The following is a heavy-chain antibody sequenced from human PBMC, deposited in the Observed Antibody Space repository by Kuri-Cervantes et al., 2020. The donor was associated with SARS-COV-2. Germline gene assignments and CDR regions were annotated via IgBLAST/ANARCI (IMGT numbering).Heavy chain of an antibody. Sequence: ASVKVSCKASGYTFTSYGISWVRQAPGQGLEWMGWISAYNGSTNYAQKLQGRVTMTTGTSTSTAYMELRSLRSDDTAVYYCARDRIAAAGFSCQEYWGQGTLVTVSS. V-gene: IGHV1-18*01. D-gene: IGHD6-13*01. CDR2: ISAYNGST. J-gene: IGHJ4*02. CDR3: ARDRIAAAGFSCQEY. CDR1: GYTFTSYG.